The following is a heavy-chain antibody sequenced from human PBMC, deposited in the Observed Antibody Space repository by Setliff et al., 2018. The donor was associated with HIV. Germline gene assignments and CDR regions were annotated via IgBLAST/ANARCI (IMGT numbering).Heavy chain of an antibody. D-gene: IGHD3-22*01. CDR2: IIPILGLG. CDR1: GGTFSSYA. V-gene: IGHV1-69*10. CDR3: ARVTSDSSGYYWGYYFDY. Sequence: SVKVSCKASGGTFSSYAISWVRQAPGQGLEWMGEIIPILGLGTYAQKFQCRVTITTDESMSTAYMELSSLRSEDTAVYYCARVTSDSSGYYWGYYFDYWGQGTRVTVSS. J-gene: IGHJ4*02.